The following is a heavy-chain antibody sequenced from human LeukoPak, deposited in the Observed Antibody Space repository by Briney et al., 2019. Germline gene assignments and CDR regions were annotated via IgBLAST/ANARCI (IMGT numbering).Heavy chain of an antibody. CDR2: INPSGGST. CDR1: GYTFTSYY. D-gene: IGHD1-26*01. CDR3: ARDYTHLVGAIYY. V-gene: IGHV1-46*01. J-gene: IGHJ4*02. Sequence: ASVKVSCKASGYTFTSYYMHWVRQAPGQGLEWMEIINPSGGSTSYAQKFQGRVTMTRDMSTSTVYMELSSLRSEDTAVYYCARDYTHLVGAIYYWGQGTLVTVSS.